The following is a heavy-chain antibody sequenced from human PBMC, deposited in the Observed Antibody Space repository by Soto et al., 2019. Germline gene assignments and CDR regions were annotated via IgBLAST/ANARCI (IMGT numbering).Heavy chain of an antibody. V-gene: IGHV3-15*07. Sequence: EVQLVESGGGLVKPGGSLRLSCAASGFTFSNAWMNWVRQAPGKGLEWVGRIKSKTDGGTTDYAAPVKGRFTISRDDSKNTLYLQMNSLKTEDSAVYYCTTVRDQQLVPLFLFWIDPWGQGTLVTVSS. CDR3: TTVRDQQLVPLFLFWIDP. CDR1: GFTFSNAW. J-gene: IGHJ5*02. D-gene: IGHD6-13*01. CDR2: IKSKTDGGTT.